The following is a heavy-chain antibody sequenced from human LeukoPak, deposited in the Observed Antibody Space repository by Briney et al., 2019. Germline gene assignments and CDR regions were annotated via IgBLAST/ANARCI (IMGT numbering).Heavy chain of an antibody. J-gene: IGHJ3*02. D-gene: IGHD2-15*01. CDR1: GVSINSYY. V-gene: IGHV4-59*01. Sequence: SETLSLTCSVSGVSINSYYWSWIRQPPGKGLEWIGYIYYSGSTNYNPSLKSRVTISVDTSKNQISLKLSSVTAADTAVYYCARGCSGGSCYEAFDIWGQGTMVTVSS. CDR3: ARGCSGGSCYEAFDI. CDR2: IYYSGST.